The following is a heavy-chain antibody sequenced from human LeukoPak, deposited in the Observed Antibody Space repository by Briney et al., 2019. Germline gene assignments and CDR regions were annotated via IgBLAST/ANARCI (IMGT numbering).Heavy chain of an antibody. V-gene: IGHV4-39*01. CDR2: IYYSGNT. Sequence: PSETLSLTCTVSGDSISSTNYYWDWIRQPPGKGLEWIGSIYYSGNTYYNPSLKSRVTISIDTSKNQFSLKLSSMTAADTAVYYCARQTWIQLWFLDYWGQGTLVTVSS. J-gene: IGHJ4*02. D-gene: IGHD5-18*01. CDR1: GDSISSTNYY. CDR3: ARQTWIQLWFLDY.